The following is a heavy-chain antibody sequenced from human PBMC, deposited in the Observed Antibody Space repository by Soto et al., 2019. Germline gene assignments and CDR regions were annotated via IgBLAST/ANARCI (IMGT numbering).Heavy chain of an antibody. Sequence: QVQLVESGGGVVQPERSLRLSCAASGFTFSSYAMHWLRQAPGTVLEWVAVISYDGSNKYYADSVKGRFPISRDNSKNMLNQQMSSPRAEGMSVFCGARSGAYDDSSGYRPGYFDSWGRETLVTVSS. J-gene: IGHJ4*02. V-gene: IGHV3-30-3*01. CDR1: GFTFSSYA. D-gene: IGHD3-22*01. CDR3: ARSGAYDDSSGYRPGYFDS. CDR2: ISYDGSNK.